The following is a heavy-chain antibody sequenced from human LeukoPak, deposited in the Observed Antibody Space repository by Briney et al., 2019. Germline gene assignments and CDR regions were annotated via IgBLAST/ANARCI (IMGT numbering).Heavy chain of an antibody. CDR2: ISAYNGNT. V-gene: IGHV1-18*01. J-gene: IGHJ4*02. CDR1: GYTFTSSG. CDR3: ARVSDYYDSSGYYHY. Sequence: ASVKVSCKASGYTFTSSGISCVRQAPGQGLEWMGWISAYNGNTNYAQKLQGRVTMTTDTSTSTAYMELRSLRSDDTAVYYCARVSDYYDSSGYYHYWGQGTLVTVSS. D-gene: IGHD3-22*01.